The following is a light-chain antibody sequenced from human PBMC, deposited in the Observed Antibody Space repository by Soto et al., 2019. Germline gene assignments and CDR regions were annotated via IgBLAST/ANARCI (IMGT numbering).Light chain of an antibody. J-gene: IGLJ1*01. CDR1: SSNIGAGYE. CDR2: GNT. Sequence: QSVLTQPPSVSGAPGQRVTISCTRSSSNIGAGYEVHWFQQLPGTAPKLLIYGNTNRPSGVPDRFSGSKSDTSASLAITGLQPEDEADYYCQSYDSSLSVLYVFGTGTKLTVL. V-gene: IGLV1-40*01. CDR3: QSYDSSLSVLYV.